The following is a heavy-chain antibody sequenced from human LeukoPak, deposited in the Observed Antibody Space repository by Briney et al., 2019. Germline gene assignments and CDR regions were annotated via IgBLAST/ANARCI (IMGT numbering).Heavy chain of an antibody. Sequence: SETLSLTCTVSGGSISSYYWSWIRQPPGKGLEWIGEINHSGSTNYNPSLKSRVTISVDTSKNQFSLQLSSVTAADTAVYYCARVCGGIYSRWFDPWGQGTLFT. J-gene: IGHJ5*02. D-gene: IGHD1-26*01. CDR3: ARVCGGIYSRWFDP. V-gene: IGHV4-34*01. CDR2: INHSGST. CDR1: GGSISSYY.